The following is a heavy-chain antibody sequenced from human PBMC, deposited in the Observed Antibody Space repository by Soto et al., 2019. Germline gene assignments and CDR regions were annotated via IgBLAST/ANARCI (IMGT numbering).Heavy chain of an antibody. J-gene: IGHJ4*02. CDR1: GFSFSISP. V-gene: IGHV3-30-3*01. CDR3: ARDPKTFGGQHWAFNYFDS. Sequence: QVQLVESGGGVVQPGRSLRLSCAASGFSFSISPMHWVRQAPGKGPEWVALISYDGTNKFYADSVKGRFTISRDNSKSTLYLQVDSLRHEDVAVYYCARDPKTFGGQHWAFNYFDSWGQGTLVTVSS. D-gene: IGHD7-27*01. CDR2: ISYDGTNK.